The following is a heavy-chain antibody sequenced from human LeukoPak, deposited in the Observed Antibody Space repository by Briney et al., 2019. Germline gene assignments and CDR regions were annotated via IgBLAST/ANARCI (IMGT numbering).Heavy chain of an antibody. V-gene: IGHV1-8*01. Sequence: ASVKVSCKASGYTFTSYDINWVRQATGQGLEWMGWMNPNSGNTGYALKFQGRVTMTRNTSISTAYMELSSLRSEDTAVYYCARLALDYYDSSGYYPVEYWGQGTLVTVSS. CDR1: GYTFTSYD. CDR3: ARLALDYYDSSGYYPVEY. D-gene: IGHD3-22*01. J-gene: IGHJ4*02. CDR2: MNPNSGNT.